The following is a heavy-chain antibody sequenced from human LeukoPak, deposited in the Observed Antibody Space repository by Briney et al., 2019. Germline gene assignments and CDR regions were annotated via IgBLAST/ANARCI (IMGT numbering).Heavy chain of an antibody. J-gene: IGHJ1*01. V-gene: IGHV4-4*07. Sequence: SETLSLTCTVSSSSINSYYWTWIRQPAGKGLECLGRVYTSGSPNYNPSLKGRVTRSLDTSKNQFSLKLRSVTAADTAVYYCARHSFGPHSSGFQDWGQGTLVTVSS. CDR1: SSSINSYY. CDR2: VYTSGSP. D-gene: IGHD3-22*01. CDR3: ARHSFGPHSSGFQD.